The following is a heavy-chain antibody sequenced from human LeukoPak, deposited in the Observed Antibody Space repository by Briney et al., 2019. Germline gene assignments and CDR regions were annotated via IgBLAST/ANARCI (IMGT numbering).Heavy chain of an antibody. CDR2: ISGDGTDK. CDR1: GFTFSSFS. D-gene: IGHD5-24*01. CDR3: ARAARDGYNLLDY. V-gene: IGHV3-30*04. Sequence: GGSLRLSCAASGFTFSSFSMHWVRQAPGKGLGSLAVISGDGTDKYYADSVKGRFTISRDNSKNTLYLQMNSLRGEDTAVYYCARAARDGYNLLDYWGQGTLVTVSS. J-gene: IGHJ4*02.